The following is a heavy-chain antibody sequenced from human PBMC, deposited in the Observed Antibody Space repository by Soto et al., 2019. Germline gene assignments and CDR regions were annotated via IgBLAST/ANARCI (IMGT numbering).Heavy chain of an antibody. J-gene: IGHJ4*02. Sequence: GGSLRLSCVVSGFTISSYWMHWVRQAPGKGLVWVSRINGDGSSTNYADSVKGRFTISRDNAKNTLYLQMNTLRAEDTAVYFCARPRGVGATTGYCFDYWGLGTLVTVSS. V-gene: IGHV3-74*01. CDR3: ARPRGVGATTGYCFDY. CDR1: GFTISSYW. D-gene: IGHD1-26*01. CDR2: INGDGSST.